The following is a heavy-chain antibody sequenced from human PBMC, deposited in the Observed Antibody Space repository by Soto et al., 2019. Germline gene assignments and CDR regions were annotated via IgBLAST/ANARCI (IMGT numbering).Heavy chain of an antibody. J-gene: IGHJ6*03. CDR3: ARHVRAWVPAASSVTYYYYMDV. Sequence: SETLSLTCNVSGGSISSYYWSWIRQPPGKGLEWIGYIYYSGSTNYNPSLKSRVTISVDTSKNQFSLKLSSVTAADTAVYYCARHVRAWVPAASSVTYYYYMDVWGKGTTVTVSS. V-gene: IGHV4-59*08. CDR2: IYYSGST. CDR1: GGSISSYY. D-gene: IGHD2-2*01.